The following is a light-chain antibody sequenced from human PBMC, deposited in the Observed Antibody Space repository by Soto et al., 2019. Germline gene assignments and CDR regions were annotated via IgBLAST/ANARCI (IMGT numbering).Light chain of an antibody. V-gene: IGLV2-14*01. Sequence: QSALTQPASVSGSPGQSITISCTGTSSDVGGYNYVSWYQQHPGKAPKLMIYDVSNRPSGVSNRFSGAKSGNTASLTISWLQAEDEADYYCSSYTSSSTLVVFGGGTKVTV. J-gene: IGLJ2*01. CDR1: SSDVGGYNY. CDR2: DVS. CDR3: SSYTSSSTLVV.